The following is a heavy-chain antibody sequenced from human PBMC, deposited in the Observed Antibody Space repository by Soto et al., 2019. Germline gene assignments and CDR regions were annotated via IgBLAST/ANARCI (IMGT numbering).Heavy chain of an antibody. J-gene: IGHJ3*02. CDR3: AREWTTYYYGSGSDGAFDI. CDR1: GYSFSSYA. CDR2: ISAYNGNT. Sequence: SGYSFSSYAISWVRQAPGQGLEWMGWISAYNGNTNYAQKLQGRVTMTTDTSTSTAYMELRSLRSDDTAVYYCAREWTTYYYGSGSDGAFDIWGQGTMVTVSS. V-gene: IGHV1-18*01. D-gene: IGHD3-10*01.